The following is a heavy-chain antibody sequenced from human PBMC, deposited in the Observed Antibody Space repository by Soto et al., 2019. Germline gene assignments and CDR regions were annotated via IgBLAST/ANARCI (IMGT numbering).Heavy chain of an antibody. CDR3: ARGLYSSSWTRLTSRYYYYYMDV. CDR1: GYTFTSYD. V-gene: IGHV1-8*01. D-gene: IGHD6-13*01. CDR2: MNPNSGNT. J-gene: IGHJ6*03. Sequence: ASVKVSCKASGYTFTSYDINWVRQATGQGLEWMGWMNPNSGNTGYAQKFQGRVTMTRNTSISTAYMELSSLRSEDTAVYYCARGLYSSSWTRLTSRYYYYYMDVWGKGTTVTVSS.